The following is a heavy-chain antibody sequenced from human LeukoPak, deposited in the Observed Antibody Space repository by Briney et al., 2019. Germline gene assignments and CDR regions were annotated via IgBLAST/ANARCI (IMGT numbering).Heavy chain of an antibody. Sequence: PSETLSLTCTVSGGSTDTYYWSWIRQPPGKGLEWIGHIYASGSTNYNPSLKNRVTISVDTSKNQFSLKLTSVTAADTAVYTCARQEGYYDYMDVWGKGTTVTVSS. CDR3: ARQEGYYDYMDV. CDR2: IYASGST. J-gene: IGHJ6*03. CDR1: GGSTDTYY. V-gene: IGHV4-4*09.